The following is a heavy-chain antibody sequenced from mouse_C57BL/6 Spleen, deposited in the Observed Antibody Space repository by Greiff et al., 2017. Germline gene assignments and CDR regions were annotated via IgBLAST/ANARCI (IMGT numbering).Heavy chain of an antibody. J-gene: IGHJ4*01. CDR2: INPSNGGT. D-gene: IGHD3-2*02. CDR3: ARSAQALYYAMDY. CDR1: GYTFTSYW. Sequence: QVHVKQSGTELVKPGASVKLSCKASGYTFTSYWMHWVKQRPGQGLEWIGNINPSNGGTNYNEKFKSKATLTVDKSSSTAYMQLSSLTSEDSAVYYCARSAQALYYAMDYWGQGTSVTVSS. V-gene: IGHV1-53*01.